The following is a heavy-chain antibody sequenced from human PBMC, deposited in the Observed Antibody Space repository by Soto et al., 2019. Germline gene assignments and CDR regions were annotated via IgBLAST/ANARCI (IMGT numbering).Heavy chain of an antibody. D-gene: IGHD2-21*01. CDR1: CASISSGDYL. J-gene: IGHJ6*02. CDR2: VSHDGTT. CDR3: AIDTCCGAGTYGIIV. V-gene: IGHV4-30-4*01. Sequence: SEPLSLTCTVSCASISSGDYLWSWIRQSPGKGLEWIGYVSHDGTTYYNPSLESRVAISVDTSKNQFSLKLTSVTAADTAVYECAIDTCCGAGTYGIIVGGQGTKV.